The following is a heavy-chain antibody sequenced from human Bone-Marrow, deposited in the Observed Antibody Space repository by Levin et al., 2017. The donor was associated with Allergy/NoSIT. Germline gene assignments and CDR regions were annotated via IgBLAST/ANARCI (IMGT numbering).Heavy chain of an antibody. D-gene: IGHD5/OR15-5a*01. V-gene: IGHV4-61*01. CDR3: ARNRIIVSGGNDYYYGMDV. Sequence: SETLSLTCSVSGGSVSSGTYYWSWIRRPPGKGLEWIGYINYRGGTKYNPSLNSRVTISVDTSKNEFSLKVTSVTAADTAVYYCARNRIIVSGGNDYYYGMDVWGQGTTVTVSS. CDR2: INYRGGT. J-gene: IGHJ6*02. CDR1: GGSVSSGTYY.